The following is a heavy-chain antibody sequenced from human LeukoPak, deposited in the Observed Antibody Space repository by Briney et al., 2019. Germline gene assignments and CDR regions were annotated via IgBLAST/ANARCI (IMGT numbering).Heavy chain of an antibody. J-gene: IGHJ6*02. V-gene: IGHV4-31*03. CDR3: ARVTTTVTDYYYYGMDV. CDR2: IYYSGST. D-gene: IGHD4-17*01. CDR1: GGSISSGGYY. Sequence: SQTLSLTCTVSGGSISSGGYYWSWIRQHPGTGLEWLGYIYYSGSTYYNPSLKSRVTISVDTSKNQFSLKLSSVTAADTAVYYCARVTTTVTDYYYYGMDVWGQGTTVTVSS.